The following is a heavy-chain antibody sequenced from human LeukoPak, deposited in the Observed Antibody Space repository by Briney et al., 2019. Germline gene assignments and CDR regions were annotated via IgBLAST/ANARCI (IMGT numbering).Heavy chain of an antibody. CDR1: GGTISSSSCY. CDR3: VRWQSGSMFHPP. J-gene: IGHJ5*02. CDR2: IYYSGTT. D-gene: IGHD3-10*02. Sequence: PSETLSLTCTVSGGTISSSSCYWVCIRQPPGKGRVGIGSIYYSGTTAYNPSLKSRVTISVDTSKNQFSLKLSSVTAADTAVYYCVRWQSGSMFHPPWGQGTLVSAS. V-gene: IGHV4-39*01.